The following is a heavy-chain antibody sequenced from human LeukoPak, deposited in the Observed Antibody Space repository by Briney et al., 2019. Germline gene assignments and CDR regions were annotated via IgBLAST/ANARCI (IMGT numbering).Heavy chain of an antibody. CDR1: GXTFDDYA. Sequence: GGSLRLSCAASGXTFDDYAMHWVRQAPGKGLESVSLISGDGGSTYYADSVKGRFTISRDNSKNSLYLQMNSLRTEDTALYYCAKDAYSSSSLPDYWGQGTLVTVSS. CDR3: AKDAYSSSSLPDY. J-gene: IGHJ4*02. D-gene: IGHD6-6*01. CDR2: ISGDGGST. V-gene: IGHV3-43*02.